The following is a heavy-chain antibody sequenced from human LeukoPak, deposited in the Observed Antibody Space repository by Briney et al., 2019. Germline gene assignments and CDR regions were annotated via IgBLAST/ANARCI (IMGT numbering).Heavy chain of an antibody. J-gene: IGHJ5*02. CDR1: GYTFTSYG. V-gene: IGHV1-18*01. CDR2: ISAYNGNT. Sequence: ASVKVSCKASGYTFTSYGISWVRQAPGQGLEWMGWISAYNGNTNYAQKLQGRVTMTTDTSTSTAYMELRSLRSDDTVVYYCARGRLVGATWSWFDPWGQGTLVTVSS. CDR3: ARGRLVGATWSWFDP. D-gene: IGHD1-26*01.